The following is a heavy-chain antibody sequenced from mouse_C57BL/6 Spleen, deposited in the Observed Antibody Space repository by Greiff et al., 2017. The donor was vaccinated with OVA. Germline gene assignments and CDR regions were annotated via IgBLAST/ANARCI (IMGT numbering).Heavy chain of an antibody. V-gene: IGHV5-16*01. CDR1: GFTFSDYY. CDR3: ARDTSPGAMDY. J-gene: IGHJ4*01. D-gene: IGHD4-1*01. Sequence: EVQLVESEGGLVQPGSSMKLSCTASGFTFSDYYMAWVRQVPEKGLEWVANINYDGSSTYYLDSLKSRFIISRDNAKNILYLQMSSLKSEDTATYYCARDTSPGAMDYWGQGTSVPVSS. CDR2: INYDGSST.